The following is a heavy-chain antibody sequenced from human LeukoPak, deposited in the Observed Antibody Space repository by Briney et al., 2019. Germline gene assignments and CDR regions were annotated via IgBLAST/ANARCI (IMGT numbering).Heavy chain of an antibody. V-gene: IGHV4-39*02. CDR3: ARRSSSGFSYY. J-gene: IGHJ4*02. Sequence: SEPLSLTCTVSGGSISSSIHYWDWIRQPPGKGLEWIGSLYYSGSPNYNPSLKSRLTISVDTSKNLLSLNLTSVTAADTAIYYCARRSSSGFSYYGGQGTLVTVSS. CDR2: LYYSGSP. CDR1: GGSISSSIHY. D-gene: IGHD6-13*01.